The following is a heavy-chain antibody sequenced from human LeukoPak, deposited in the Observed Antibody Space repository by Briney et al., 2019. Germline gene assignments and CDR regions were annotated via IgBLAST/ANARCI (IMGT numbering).Heavy chain of an antibody. J-gene: IGHJ4*02. CDR1: GGTFSSYA. CDR3: AGDPVTIFGESGY. Sequence: GASVKVSCKASGGTFSSYAISWVRQAPGQGLEWMGRIIPILGIANYAQKFQGRVTITADKSTSTAYMELSSLRSEDTAVYYCAGDPVTIFGESGYWGQGTLVTVSS. V-gene: IGHV1-69*04. D-gene: IGHD3-3*01. CDR2: IIPILGIA.